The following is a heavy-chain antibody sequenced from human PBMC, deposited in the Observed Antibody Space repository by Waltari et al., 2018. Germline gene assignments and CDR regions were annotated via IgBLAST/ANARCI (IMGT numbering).Heavy chain of an antibody. Sequence: QVQVQESGPGLVKPSETVSLTCTVSGDSISNHFWTWIRQPPEKGLEWIGNIHYSGTTNNPALKSRVAISLDTSKNHLSLRLDSVTAADTALYFCVRGKLGFCTGSSCHLDLWGRGTLVTVSS. J-gene: IGHJ5*02. CDR3: VRGKLGFCTGSSCHLDL. CDR1: GDSISNHF. V-gene: IGHV4-59*11. CDR2: IHYSGTT. D-gene: IGHD2-8*02.